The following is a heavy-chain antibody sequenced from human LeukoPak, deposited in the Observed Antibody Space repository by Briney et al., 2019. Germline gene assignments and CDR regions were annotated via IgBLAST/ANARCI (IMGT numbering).Heavy chain of an antibody. J-gene: IGHJ4*02. CDR1: GFTFSSYA. Sequence: GGSLRLSCAASGFTFSSYAMSWVRQAPGKGLEWVSGISGSGDNTYYAASVKCRFTISRDNSKNTLYLQMNSLRAEDTAVYYCANLSSSAWWVGYWGQGTLVTVSS. V-gene: IGHV3-23*01. D-gene: IGHD6-19*01. CDR3: ANLSSSAWWVGY. CDR2: ISGSGDNT.